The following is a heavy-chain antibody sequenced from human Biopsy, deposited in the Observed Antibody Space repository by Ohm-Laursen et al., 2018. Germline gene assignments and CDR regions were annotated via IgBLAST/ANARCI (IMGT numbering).Heavy chain of an antibody. CDR2: VSYTGST. J-gene: IGHJ2*01. D-gene: IGHD3-22*01. CDR3: ARDRGFYSDRTVPGYFDL. V-gene: IGHV4-59*01. Sequence: TLSLTCFVSGDSISSYYWSWIRQPPGKGLEWIGYVSYTGSTDYNPSLQSRVTISVDTSKNHFSLRLRSVTPADTAMYYCARDRGFYSDRTVPGYFDLWGRGTLVTVSS. CDR1: GDSISSYY.